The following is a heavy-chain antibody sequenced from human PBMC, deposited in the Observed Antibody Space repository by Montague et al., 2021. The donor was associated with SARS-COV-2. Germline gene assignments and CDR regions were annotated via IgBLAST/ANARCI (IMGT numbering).Heavy chain of an antibody. D-gene: IGHD6-19*01. CDR2: IYSSGNT. Sequence: SETLSLTGKGEGGGGREYEGRGVWESAGKGLEWIGRIYSSGNTLXNPSLKSRLTLSLDTANNQFSLQLSSVVAADMAVYYCTRVREDDLGGPGWGHNWFDPWGQGALVTVSS. CDR3: TRVREDDLGGPGWGHNWFDP. CDR1: GGGGREYE. V-gene: IGHV4-4*07. J-gene: IGHJ5*02.